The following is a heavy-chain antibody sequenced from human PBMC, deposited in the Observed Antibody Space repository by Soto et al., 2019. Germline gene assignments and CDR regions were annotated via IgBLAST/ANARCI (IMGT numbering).Heavy chain of an antibody. V-gene: IGHV3-23*01. J-gene: IGHJ4*02. D-gene: IGHD6-13*01. CDR3: ARDPSVGQQLVGPFVY. CDR2: ISCGGGST. CDR1: GFTFSSYA. Sequence: AGGSLRLSCAASGFTFSSYAMSWVRQAPGKGLEWVAAISCGGGSTYYADSVKGRFTISRDNSKNTLYVQMNSLRAGDTAVYYCARDPSVGQQLVGPFVYWGQGTLVTVSS.